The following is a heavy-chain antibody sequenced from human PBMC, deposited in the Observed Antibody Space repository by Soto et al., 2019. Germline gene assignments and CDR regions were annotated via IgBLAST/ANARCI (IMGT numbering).Heavy chain of an antibody. V-gene: IGHV3-66*01. Sequence: EVQLVESGGGLVQPGGSLRLSCAASGFTVSSNYMSWVRQAPGKGLEWVSVIYSGGSTYYADSVKGRFTISRDNSKSSLHLQMNSLRAEDTAVYYCARGRGGYYYYGMDVWGQGTTVTVSS. CDR3: ARGRGGYYYYGMDV. CDR2: IYSGGST. D-gene: IGHD3-10*01. J-gene: IGHJ6*02. CDR1: GFTVSSNY.